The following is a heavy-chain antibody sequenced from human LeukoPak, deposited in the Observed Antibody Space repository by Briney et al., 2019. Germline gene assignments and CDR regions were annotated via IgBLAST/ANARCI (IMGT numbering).Heavy chain of an antibody. CDR2: IYYSGST. CDR3: ARLASGSYGPLTPFDY. CDR1: GGSISSFY. V-gene: IGHV4-59*08. D-gene: IGHD1-26*01. Sequence: SETLSLTCTVSGGSISSFYWSWIRQPPGKGLEWIGDIYYSGSTNYNPSLKSRVTISVDTSKNPFSLRLSSVSATETGVYYAARLASGSYGPLTPFDYWGQGTLVTVSS. J-gene: IGHJ4*02.